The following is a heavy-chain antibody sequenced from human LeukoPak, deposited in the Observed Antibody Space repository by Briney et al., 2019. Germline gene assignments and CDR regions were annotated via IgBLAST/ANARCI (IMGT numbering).Heavy chain of an antibody. CDR1: GYTFTGYY. Sequence: GASVKVSCKASGYTFTGYYMHRVRQAPGQGLEWMGRINPNSGGTNYAQKFQGRVTMTRDTSISTAYMELSRLRSDDTAVYYCARDLFGVVITKDYWGQGTLVTVSS. CDR2: INPNSGGT. V-gene: IGHV1-2*06. J-gene: IGHJ4*02. D-gene: IGHD3-3*01. CDR3: ARDLFGVVITKDY.